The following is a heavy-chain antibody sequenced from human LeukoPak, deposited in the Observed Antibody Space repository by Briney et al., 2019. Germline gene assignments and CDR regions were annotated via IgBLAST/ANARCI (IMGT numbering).Heavy chain of an antibody. D-gene: IGHD3-10*01. CDR1: GGSISSYY. CDR3: ARSNYYGSGSYYKGAFDI. J-gene: IGHJ3*02. V-gene: IGHV4-59*01. CDR2: IYYSGST. Sequence: SETLSLTCTVSGGSISSYYWSWIRQPPGKGLEWIGYIYYSGSTNYNPSLESRVTISVDTSKNQFSLKLSSVTAADTAVYYCARSNYYGSGSYYKGAFDIWGQGTMVTVSS.